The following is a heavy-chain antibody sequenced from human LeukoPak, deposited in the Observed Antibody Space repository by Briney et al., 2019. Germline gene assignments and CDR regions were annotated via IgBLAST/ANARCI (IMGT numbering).Heavy chain of an antibody. V-gene: IGHV3-30*04. Sequence: GKSLRLSCAGSAFTLSSHSMHWVRQAPGKGLVWVAAISYDGRTTYYADSVKGRFTISKDTSKNTLYLEMDSLRPEDTAVYYCAREIGGDIFPSGAFDIWGQGTMVTVSS. J-gene: IGHJ3*02. CDR2: ISYDGRTT. CDR1: AFTLSSHS. D-gene: IGHD3-9*01. CDR3: AREIGGDIFPSGAFDI.